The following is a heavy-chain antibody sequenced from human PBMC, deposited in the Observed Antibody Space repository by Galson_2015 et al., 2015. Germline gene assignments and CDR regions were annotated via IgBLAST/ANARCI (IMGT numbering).Heavy chain of an antibody. CDR1: GFTFSSYG. J-gene: IGHJ5*02. Sequence: SLRLSCAASGFTFSSYGMHWVRQAPGKGLEWVSAISGSGGSTYYADSVKVRFTISRDNSESTLYLQMNSLRAEDTAVYYCAKETYGIAAAGNWFDPWGQGTLVTVSS. CDR2: ISGSGGST. V-gene: IGHV3-23*01. D-gene: IGHD6-13*01. CDR3: AKETYGIAAAGNWFDP.